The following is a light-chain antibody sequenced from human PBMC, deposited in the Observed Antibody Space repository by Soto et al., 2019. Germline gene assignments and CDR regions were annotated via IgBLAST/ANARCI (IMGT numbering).Light chain of an antibody. V-gene: IGKV1-5*03. CDR1: QSIGDS. Sequence: DIQMTQSPSTLSASLGDRVTITCRASQSIGDSLAWYQQRPGKAPNLLIYKASTLEGGVPSRFSGSGSGTQVTLTITSLQPDDFATYYCQFYNSYSRTFGQGTKVEVK. CDR3: QFYNSYSRT. CDR2: KAS. J-gene: IGKJ1*01.